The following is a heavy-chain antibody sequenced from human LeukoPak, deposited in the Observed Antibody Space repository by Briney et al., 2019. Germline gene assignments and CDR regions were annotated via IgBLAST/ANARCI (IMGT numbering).Heavy chain of an antibody. CDR3: ARRGELLRVDY. V-gene: IGHV4-39*01. CDR1: GGPISSSSYY. CDR2: IYYSGST. J-gene: IGHJ4*02. Sequence: SETLSLTCTVSGGPISSSSYYWGWIRQPPGKGLEWIGSIYYSGSTYYNPSLKSRVTISVDTSKNQFSLKLSSVTAADTAVYYCARRGELLRVDYWGQGTLVTVSS. D-gene: IGHD1-26*01.